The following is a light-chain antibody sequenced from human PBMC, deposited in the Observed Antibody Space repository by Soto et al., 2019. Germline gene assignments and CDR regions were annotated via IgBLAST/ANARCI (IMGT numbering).Light chain of an antibody. CDR3: QQTYNPPRT. Sequence: DIQLTQSPSSLSASVGDRVTITCRASETIARYLNWYQQKTGKAPNLLISAASTLKSGFPSRFSGTGSWTDFTLTISRLQPEDFATYYCQQTYNPPRTFGQGTKVESK. CDR1: ETIARY. J-gene: IGKJ1*01. V-gene: IGKV1-39*01. CDR2: AAS.